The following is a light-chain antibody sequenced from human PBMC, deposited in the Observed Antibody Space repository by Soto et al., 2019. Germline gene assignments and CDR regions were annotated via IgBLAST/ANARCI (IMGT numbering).Light chain of an antibody. CDR1: QSISGY. CDR3: QQSYSTPPT. J-gene: IGKJ4*01. CDR2: AAS. Sequence: DIQMTQSPSSLSASVGDRVTITCRASQSISGYLNWYQQKPGKAPKLLIYAASSLQSGVPSRFSGSGSGTDFTLTISSLQPEDFATYYCQQSYSTPPTFGGGTKVDIK. V-gene: IGKV1-39*01.